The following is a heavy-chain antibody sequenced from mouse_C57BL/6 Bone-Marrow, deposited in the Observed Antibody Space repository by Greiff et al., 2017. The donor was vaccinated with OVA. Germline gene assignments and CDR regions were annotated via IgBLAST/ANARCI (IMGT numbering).Heavy chain of an antibody. Sequence: VQLQQPGAELVRPGSSVKLSCKASGYTFTSYWMDWVKQRPGQGLEWIGNIYPSDSETHYNQKFKDKATLTVDKSSSTAYMQLSSLTSEDSAVDYCALYYYGSYCYFDVWGTGTTVTVSS. CDR1: GYTFTSYW. CDR2: IYPSDSET. V-gene: IGHV1-61*01. D-gene: IGHD1-1*01. J-gene: IGHJ1*03. CDR3: ALYYYGSYCYFDV.